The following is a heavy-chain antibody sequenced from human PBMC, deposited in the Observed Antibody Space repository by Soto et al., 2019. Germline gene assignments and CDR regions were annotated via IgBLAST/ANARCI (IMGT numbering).Heavy chain of an antibody. J-gene: IGHJ6*02. CDR2: IDPSDSYT. D-gene: IGHD5-12*01. CDR3: ARARIASGGDYYYYYGMDV. Sequence: GESLKISCKGSGYSFTSYWIGWVRQMPGKGLEWMGRIDPSDSYTNYSPSFQGHVTISADKSISTAYLQWSSLKASDTAMYYCARARIASGGDYYYYYGMDVWGQGTTVTAP. V-gene: IGHV5-10-1*01. CDR1: GYSFTSYW.